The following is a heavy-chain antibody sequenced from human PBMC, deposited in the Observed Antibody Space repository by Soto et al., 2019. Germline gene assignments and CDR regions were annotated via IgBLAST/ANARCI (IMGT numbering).Heavy chain of an antibody. CDR2: MNPNSGNT. Sequence: QVQLVQSGAEVKKPGASVKVSCKASGYTFTSYDINWVRQATGQGLEWMGWMNPNSGNTGYAQKFQGRVTMTRNTSINTAYMELSSLRSEYEAVYYCARSKRSYFDCLLWGQGTLVTVSS. D-gene: IGHD3-9*01. CDR1: GYTFTSYD. V-gene: IGHV1-8*01. CDR3: ARSKRSYFDCLL. J-gene: IGHJ4*02.